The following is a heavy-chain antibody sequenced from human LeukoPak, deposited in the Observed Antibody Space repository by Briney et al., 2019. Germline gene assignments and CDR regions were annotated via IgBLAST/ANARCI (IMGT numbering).Heavy chain of an antibody. CDR2: IIPIFGTA. J-gene: IGHJ6*03. Sequence: SVKVSCKASGGTFSSYAISWVRQAPGQGLEWMGGIIPIFGTANYAQKFQGRVTITTDESTSTAYVELSSLRSEDTAVYYCARSITIFGVVISENYYYYMDVWGKGTTVTVSS. V-gene: IGHV1-69*05. CDR3: ARSITIFGVVISENYYYYMDV. CDR1: GGTFSSYA. D-gene: IGHD3-3*01.